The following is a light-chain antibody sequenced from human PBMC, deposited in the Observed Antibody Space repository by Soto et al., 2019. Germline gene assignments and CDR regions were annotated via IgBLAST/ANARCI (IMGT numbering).Light chain of an antibody. CDR2: GAS. J-gene: IGKJ5*01. CDR3: KQYSSSPPIT. CDR1: ESVIKY. V-gene: IGKV3-20*01. Sequence: EIVLTQSPGTLSLSPGERATISCRASESVIKYLAWYQQKPGQAPRLLIHGASSRATGIPDRFSGSRSGTDFTLTINSLEPEDFAVYYCKQYSSSPPITFGQGTRLEIK.